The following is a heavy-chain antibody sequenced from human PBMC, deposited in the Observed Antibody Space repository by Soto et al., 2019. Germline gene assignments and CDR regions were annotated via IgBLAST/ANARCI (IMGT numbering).Heavy chain of an antibody. V-gene: IGHV6-1*01. Sequence: PSQTLSLTCAISGDSVSSNTVAWNWIRQSPSRGLEWLGRTYYRSKWYDDYAESVKSRITINPDTSKNQFSLHLNSVTLEDTAVYYCARVSGPWGQGTLVTVSS. J-gene: IGHJ5*02. CDR2: TYYRSKWYD. CDR3: ARVSGP. CDR1: GDSVSSNTVA.